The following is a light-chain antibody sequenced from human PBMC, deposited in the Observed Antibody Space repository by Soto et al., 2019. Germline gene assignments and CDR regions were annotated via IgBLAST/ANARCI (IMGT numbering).Light chain of an antibody. Sequence: DFQMTQSPSSLSPSVGDRVNITCRASQSITRYLNWYQQKPGKAPNLLIYATSNLQTGVPLRFSGSGFGTDFTLTINNLQPEDFATYYCQQSYSVPRTFGGGTKVEI. CDR1: QSITRY. V-gene: IGKV1-39*01. J-gene: IGKJ4*01. CDR3: QQSYSVPRT. CDR2: ATS.